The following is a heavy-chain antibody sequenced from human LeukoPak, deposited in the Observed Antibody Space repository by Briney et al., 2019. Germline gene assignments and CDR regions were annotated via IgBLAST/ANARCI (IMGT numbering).Heavy chain of an antibody. J-gene: IGHJ4*02. CDR2: INWNGGST. CDR1: GFTFDDYG. D-gene: IGHD1-26*01. CDR3: ARTPRWELALYYFDY. Sequence: PGGSLRLSCAASGFTFDDYGMSWVRQAPGKGLEWVSGINWNGGSTGYADSVKGRFTISRDNAKNSLYLQMNSLRAEDTALYYCARTPRWELALYYFDYWGQGTLVTVSS. V-gene: IGHV3-20*04.